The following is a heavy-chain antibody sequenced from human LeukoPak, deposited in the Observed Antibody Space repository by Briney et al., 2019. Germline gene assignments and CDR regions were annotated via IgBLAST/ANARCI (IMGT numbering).Heavy chain of an antibody. CDR1: GGSISSHY. D-gene: IGHD4-23*01. CDR2: VYYSGST. V-gene: IGHV4-59*11. CDR3: ARYGGNSVGSWFDP. Sequence: SETLSLTCTVSGGSISSHYWSWIRQPPGKGLEWIGYVYYSGSTYYNPSLKSRVTISVATSKNHFSLKLSSVTAADTAVYYCARYGGNSVGSWFDPWGQGTLVTVSS. J-gene: IGHJ5*02.